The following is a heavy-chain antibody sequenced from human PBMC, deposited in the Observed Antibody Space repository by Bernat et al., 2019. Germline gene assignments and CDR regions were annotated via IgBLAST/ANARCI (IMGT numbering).Heavy chain of an antibody. CDR3: ARESYYYGSGKYRFFEY. Sequence: QVQLVQSGAEVKKPGASVKVSCEASGYTFTSYYMHWVRQAPGQGLEWMGIINPRAGSTTYAQKFQGRVTVTRDTSTTTVYMELGSQRSEDAAVYYGARESYYYGSGKYRFFEYWGQGTLVTVSS. D-gene: IGHD3-10*01. J-gene: IGHJ4*02. V-gene: IGHV1-46*01. CDR2: INPRAGST. CDR1: GYTFTSYY.